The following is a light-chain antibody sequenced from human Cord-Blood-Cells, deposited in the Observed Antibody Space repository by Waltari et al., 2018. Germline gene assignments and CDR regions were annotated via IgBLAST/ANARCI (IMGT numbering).Light chain of an antibody. CDR2: GAS. CDR1: QSVSSN. V-gene: IGKV3-15*01. Sequence: EIVMTQSPATLSVSPGERATLPCRASQSVSSNLAWYQQKPGQAPRLLIYGASTRATGIPARFSGSGSGTEFTLTISSLQSEDFAVYYCQQYNNWPPVTFGPGTKVDIK. J-gene: IGKJ3*01. CDR3: QQYNNWPPVT.